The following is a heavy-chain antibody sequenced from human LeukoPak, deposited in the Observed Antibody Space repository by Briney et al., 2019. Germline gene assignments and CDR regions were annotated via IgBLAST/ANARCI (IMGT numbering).Heavy chain of an antibody. J-gene: IGHJ4*02. Sequence: GSLRPSCTTSGFTFREYSISWVRQAPGKGPEWVAHITSKSAGGTTDYPAPVKGRFTISRDDSKNMLYLQMNSLKTEDTAVYYCTTDSGDYGDYVREWGQGTLVTVSS. CDR3: TTDSGDYGDYVRE. CDR1: GFTFREYS. CDR2: ITSKSAGGTT. V-gene: IGHV3-15*01. D-gene: IGHD4-17*01.